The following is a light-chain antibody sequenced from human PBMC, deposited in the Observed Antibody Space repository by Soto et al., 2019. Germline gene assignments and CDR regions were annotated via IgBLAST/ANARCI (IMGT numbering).Light chain of an antibody. CDR2: DAS. CDR3: QHYNSYSEA. J-gene: IGKJ1*01. CDR1: KSVSTW. V-gene: IGKV1-5*01. Sequence: DIQMTQSPSTLSASVGDTVTITCRASKSVSTWLAWYQQTQGKXHKLLMYDASTLESGAPARFSGSGSGTELTITISSLQPEDFETDYCQHYNSYSEAFGQGTKVDIK.